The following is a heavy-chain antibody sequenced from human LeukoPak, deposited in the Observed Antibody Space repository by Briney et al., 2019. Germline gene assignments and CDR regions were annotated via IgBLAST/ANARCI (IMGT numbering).Heavy chain of an antibody. J-gene: IGHJ4*02. CDR1: GGSISSSSYY. D-gene: IGHD3-9*01. V-gene: IGHV4-39*01. CDR3: ARHYYDILTGYYTDYYFDY. CDR2: IYYSGST. Sequence: PSETLSLTCTVSGGSISSSSYYWGWIRQPPGKGLEWIGSIYYSGSTYYNPSLKSRVTISVDTSKNQFSLKLSSVTAADTAVYYCARHYYDILTGYYTDYYFDYWGQGTLVTVSS.